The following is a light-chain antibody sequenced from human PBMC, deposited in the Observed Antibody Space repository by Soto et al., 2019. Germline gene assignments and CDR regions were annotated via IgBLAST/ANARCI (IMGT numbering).Light chain of an antibody. CDR1: QSVSSY. J-gene: IGKJ5*01. V-gene: IGKV3-11*01. Sequence: VLTLSLATLSLSPGERATLSCRASQSVSSYLAWYQQKPGQAPRLLIYDASNRATGIPARFSGSGSGTDFTLTISSLEPEDFAVYYCQQRSNWQITFGQGTRLEIK. CDR2: DAS. CDR3: QQRSNWQIT.